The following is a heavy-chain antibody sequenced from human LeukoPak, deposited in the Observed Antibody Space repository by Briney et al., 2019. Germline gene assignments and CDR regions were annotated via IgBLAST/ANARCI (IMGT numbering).Heavy chain of an antibody. V-gene: IGHV4-31*03. Sequence: SETLSLTCTVSGGSISSGGYYWSSIRQHPGKGLEWIGYISYSGSAYYNPSLKSRVTISIDTSKNQLSLKLTSVPAADTAVYYCARMQYGSTYTYLDYWGQGTLVTVSS. D-gene: IGHD2-2*01. J-gene: IGHJ4*02. CDR2: ISYSGSA. CDR3: ARMQYGSTYTYLDY. CDR1: GGSISSGGYY.